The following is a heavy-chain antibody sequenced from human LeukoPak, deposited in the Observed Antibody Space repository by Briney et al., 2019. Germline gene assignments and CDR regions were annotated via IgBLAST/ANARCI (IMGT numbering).Heavy chain of an antibody. CDR2: IYYSGTT. CDR3: ARDSYGSGSNHDY. J-gene: IGHJ4*02. V-gene: IGHV4-39*07. Sequence: SETLSLTCTVSGGSISSSGYYWGWIRQPPGKGLEWIGSIYYSGTTYYNPSLKSRVTISVDTSKNQFSLSLTSVTVADTAVYYCARDSYGSGSNHDYWGQGTLVTVSS. CDR1: GGSISSSGYY. D-gene: IGHD3-10*01.